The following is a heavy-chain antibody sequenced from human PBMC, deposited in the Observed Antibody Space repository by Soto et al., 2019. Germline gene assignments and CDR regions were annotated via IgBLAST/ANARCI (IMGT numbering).Heavy chain of an antibody. V-gene: IGHV4-59*08. J-gene: IGHJ6*02. CDR2: VHDSWGA. CDR3: VRQGYGPLHGLVDL. D-gene: IGHD3-9*01. CDR1: GGSMSGYY. Sequence: SETLSLTCTVSGGSMSGYYWSWIRLPPGKPMEWIGYVHDSWGAAYNPSLRSRVAISLDTSKSQFSLSLTSVSATDTAMYYCVRQGYGPLHGLVDLWGQGTTVTVSS.